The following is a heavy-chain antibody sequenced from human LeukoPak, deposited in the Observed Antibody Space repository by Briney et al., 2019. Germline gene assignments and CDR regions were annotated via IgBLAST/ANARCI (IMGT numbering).Heavy chain of an antibody. J-gene: IGHJ4*02. CDR2: IKTKANSYAT. Sequence: GGSLKLSCAASGFTFSGSPMHWVRQASGKGLEWVGRIKTKANSYATAYAASVKVRFTISRDDSKNTAYLQMNSLKTEDTAVYYCTRLSNIHCSGGSCYFDYWGQGTLVTVSS. CDR3: TRLSNIHCSGGSCYFDY. D-gene: IGHD2-15*01. CDR1: GFTFSGSP. V-gene: IGHV3-73*01.